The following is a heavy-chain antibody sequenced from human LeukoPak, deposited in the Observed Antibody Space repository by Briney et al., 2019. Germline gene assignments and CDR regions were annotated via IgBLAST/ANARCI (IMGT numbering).Heavy chain of an antibody. D-gene: IGHD3-22*01. Sequence: LAGGSLRLSCAASRFTFSNYWMSWVRQAPGKGLEWVANIKQDGSEKYYVDSVKGRFTVSRDNAKNSLYLQMNSLRAEDTAVYYCARDRSSMYYDSSGYYYRYWYFDLWGRGTLVTVSS. CDR3: ARDRSSMYYDSSGYYYRYWYFDL. CDR1: RFTFSNYW. V-gene: IGHV3-7*01. CDR2: IKQDGSEK. J-gene: IGHJ2*01.